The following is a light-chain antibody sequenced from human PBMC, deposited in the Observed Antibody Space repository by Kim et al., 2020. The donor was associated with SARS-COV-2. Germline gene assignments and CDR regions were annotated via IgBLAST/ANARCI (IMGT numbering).Light chain of an antibody. CDR3: LQDYNYPWA. CDR2: AAS. V-gene: IGKV1-6*02. Sequence: ASVGDTVSITCRASQDIRKELGGYLQRPGQAPNLLIYAASTLQSGVPSRFSGSGSGTNFTLTISSLHPGDTATYYCLQDYNYPWAFGQGTKVDIK. J-gene: IGKJ1*01. CDR1: QDIRKE.